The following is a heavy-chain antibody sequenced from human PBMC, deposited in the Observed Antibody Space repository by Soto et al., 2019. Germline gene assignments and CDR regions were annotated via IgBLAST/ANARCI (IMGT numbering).Heavy chain of an antibody. J-gene: IGHJ4*02. CDR3: AHRVLRTVFGLVTTTAFYFVF. CDR2: IYWDDDK. V-gene: IGHV2-5*02. D-gene: IGHD3-3*01. Sequence: QITLNESGPTVVRPTEPLTLTCRFSGFSLTTSGVGVGWIRQSPGKAPEWLALIYWDDDKRYSASLKSRLTITKDASKNQLVLTVSDLDPTDTATYYCAHRVLRTVFGLVTTTAFYFVFWGQGTPVAVSS. CDR1: GFSLTTSGVG.